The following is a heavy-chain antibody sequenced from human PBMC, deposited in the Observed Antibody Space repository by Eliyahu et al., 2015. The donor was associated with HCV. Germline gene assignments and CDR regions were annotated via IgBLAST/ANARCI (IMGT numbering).Heavy chain of an antibody. CDR3: AKDQGYMLLWFGERGGLDL. CDR1: GFPFSXYX. V-gene: IGHV3-23*01. D-gene: IGHD3-10*01. Sequence: EVQLLQSGGGLVQPGGSLRXSCAASGFPFSXYXMPWVRQXPGKGLXWVSAISGSGGTTYYADSVKGRFTISRDNSKNTLNLQMNNLRAEDTAVYYCAKDQGYMLLWFGERGGLDLWGQGTTVTVSS. J-gene: IGHJ6*02. CDR2: ISGSGGTT.